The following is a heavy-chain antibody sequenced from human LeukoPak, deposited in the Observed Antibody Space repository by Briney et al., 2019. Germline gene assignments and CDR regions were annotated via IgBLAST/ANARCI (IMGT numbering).Heavy chain of an antibody. CDR2: INPNSGGT. D-gene: IGHD3-22*01. CDR3: ARDTITMIGNDAFDI. V-gene: IGHV1-2*02. CDR1: GYTFTGYY. J-gene: IGHJ3*02. Sequence: GASVKVSCKASGYTFTGYYMHWVRQAPGQGLGWMGWINPNSGGTNYAQKFRGRVTMTRDTSISTAYMELSRLRSDDTAVYYCARDTITMIGNDAFDIWGQGTMVTVSS.